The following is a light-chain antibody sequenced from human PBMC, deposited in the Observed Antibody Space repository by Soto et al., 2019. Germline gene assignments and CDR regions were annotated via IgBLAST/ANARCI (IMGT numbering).Light chain of an antibody. Sequence: DLQMTQSPSSVSASVGDRVSITCRASQGISNWLAWYQQKPGRAPKLLIYTGSSLQSGVPSRFSGTGSGTDFTLTISSLQPEDVATCYCQQANSFPLTFGGGTKVEIK. CDR3: QQANSFPLT. J-gene: IGKJ4*01. V-gene: IGKV1-12*01. CDR2: TGS. CDR1: QGISNW.